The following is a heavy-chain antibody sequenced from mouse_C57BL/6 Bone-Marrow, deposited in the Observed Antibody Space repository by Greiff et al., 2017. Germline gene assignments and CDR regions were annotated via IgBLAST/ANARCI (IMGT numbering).Heavy chain of an antibody. CDR2: IDPEDGET. D-gene: IGHD1-1*01. J-gene: IGHJ2*01. V-gene: IGHV14-2*01. CDR3: ARSYDYFDY. CDR1: GFNIKDYY. Sequence: VQLKESGAELVKPGASVKLSCTASGFNIKDYYMHWVKQRTEQGLEWIGRIDPEDGETKYASKFQGKATITADTSSNTAYLQLSSLTSEDTAVYYCARSYDYFDYWGQGTTLTVSS.